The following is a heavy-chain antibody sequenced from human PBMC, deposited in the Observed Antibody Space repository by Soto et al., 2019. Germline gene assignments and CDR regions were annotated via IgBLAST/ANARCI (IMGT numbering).Heavy chain of an antibody. CDR3: ARVKWELLGGAFDI. CDR2: IIPIFGTA. Sequence: SVKVSCKASGGTFSSYAISWVRQAPGQGLEWMGGIIPIFGTANYAQKFQGRVTITADESTSTAYMELSSLRSEDTAVYYCARVKWELLGGAFDIWGQGTMVTVSS. J-gene: IGHJ3*02. V-gene: IGHV1-69*13. D-gene: IGHD1-26*01. CDR1: GGTFSSYA.